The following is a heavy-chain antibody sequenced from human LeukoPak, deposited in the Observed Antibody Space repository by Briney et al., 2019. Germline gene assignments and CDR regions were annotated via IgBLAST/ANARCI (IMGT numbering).Heavy chain of an antibody. CDR2: IYASGTT. CDR3: ARAHGDYSETDY. CDR1: GGSIGSGSYC. J-gene: IGHJ4*02. Sequence: SETLSLTCTASGGSIGSGSYCWSWIRQPARKGLEWIRRIYASGTTNYNPSLQSRVTISVDTSKNQFSLKLSSVTAADTAVYYCARAHGDYSETDYWGQGTLVTVSS. D-gene: IGHD4-17*01. V-gene: IGHV4-61*02.